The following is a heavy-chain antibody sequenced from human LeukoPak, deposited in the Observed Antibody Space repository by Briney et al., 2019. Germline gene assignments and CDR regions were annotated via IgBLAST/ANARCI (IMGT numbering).Heavy chain of an antibody. Sequence: GGSLRLSCAASGFTFSDYYMSWIRQAPGKGLEWVSYISSSGSTIYYADSVKGRFTISRDNAKNSLCLQMNSLRAEDTAVYYCARADSSGYYRLYYFDYWGQGTLVTVSS. V-gene: IGHV3-11*01. J-gene: IGHJ4*02. CDR3: ARADSSGYYRLYYFDY. D-gene: IGHD3-22*01. CDR1: GFTFSDYY. CDR2: ISSSGSTI.